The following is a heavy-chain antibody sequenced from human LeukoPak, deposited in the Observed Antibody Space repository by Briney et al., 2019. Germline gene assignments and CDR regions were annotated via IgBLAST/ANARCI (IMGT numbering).Heavy chain of an antibody. CDR2: ISSSSSYI. CDR3: AREPDIVVVVAATDAFDI. D-gene: IGHD2-15*01. J-gene: IGHJ3*02. CDR1: GFTFSSYS. Sequence: GGSLRLSCAASGFTFSSYSMNWVRQAPGKRLEWVSSISSSSSYIYYADSVKGRFTISRDNAKNSLYLQMNSLRAEDTAVYYCAREPDIVVVVAATDAFDIWGQGTMVTVSS. V-gene: IGHV3-21*01.